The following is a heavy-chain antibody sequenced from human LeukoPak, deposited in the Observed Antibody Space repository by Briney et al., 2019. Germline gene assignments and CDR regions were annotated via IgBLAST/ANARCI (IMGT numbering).Heavy chain of an antibody. D-gene: IGHD2-2*01. V-gene: IGHV4-34*01. J-gene: IGHJ3*02. Sequence: SETLSLTCAVYGGSFSGYYWSWIRQPPGKGLEWIGEINHGGSTNYNPSLKSRVTISVDTSKNQFSLKLSSVTAADTAVYYCASLWPYQLSAFDIWGQGTLVTVSS. CDR1: GGSFSGYY. CDR2: INHGGST. CDR3: ASLWPYQLSAFDI.